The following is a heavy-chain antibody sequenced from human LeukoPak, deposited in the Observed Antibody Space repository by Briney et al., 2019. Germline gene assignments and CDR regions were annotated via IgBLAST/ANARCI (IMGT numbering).Heavy chain of an antibody. J-gene: IGHJ4*02. CDR1: GGSISSSIYY. CDR2: IYYSGST. CDR3: ARGYYYDSSGFDY. V-gene: IGHV4-39*07. D-gene: IGHD3-22*01. Sequence: PSETLSLTCTVSGGSISSSIYYWGWIRQPPGKGLEGIGSIYYSGSTYYNTSLKSRVTISVDTSKNQFSLKLSSVTAADTAVYYCARGYYYDSSGFDYWGQGTLVTVSS.